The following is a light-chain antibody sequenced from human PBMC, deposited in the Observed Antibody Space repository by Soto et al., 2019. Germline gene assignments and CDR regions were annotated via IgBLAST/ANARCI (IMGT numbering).Light chain of an antibody. J-gene: IGKJ5*01. CDR2: GVY. Sequence: EIVLTQSPGTLSLSPGGRATLSCRASQSVSSNLAWYQQKPGQAPRLLIYGVYTRAPGIPARFSGSGSGTEFTLTISSLQSEDFAVYFCQQYNNWPPITFGQGTRLEIK. V-gene: IGKV3D-15*01. CDR3: QQYNNWPPIT. CDR1: QSVSSN.